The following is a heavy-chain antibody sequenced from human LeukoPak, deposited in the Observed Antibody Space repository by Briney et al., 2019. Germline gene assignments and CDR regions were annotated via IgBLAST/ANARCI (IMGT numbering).Heavy chain of an antibody. CDR2: IYYSGST. CDR3: ATEGYIVATKARYAFDI. V-gene: IGHV4-59*12. CDR1: GGSISSYY. D-gene: IGHD5-12*01. J-gene: IGHJ3*02. Sequence: SETLSLTCTVSGGSISSYYWSWIRQPPGKGLEWIGYIYYSGSTNYNPSLKSRVTMSVDTSKNQFSLKLSSVTAADTAVYYCATEGYIVATKARYAFDIWGQGTMVTVSS.